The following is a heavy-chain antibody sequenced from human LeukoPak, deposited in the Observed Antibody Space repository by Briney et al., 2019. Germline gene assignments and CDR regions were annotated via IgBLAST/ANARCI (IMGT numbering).Heavy chain of an antibody. CDR3: AKETSRLLPRTPFDY. J-gene: IGHJ4*02. Sequence: PGRSLRLSCAASGFTFSSYAMHWVRQAPGKGLEWVAVISYDGSNKYYADSVKGRFTISRDNSKNTLYLQMNSLRAEDTAVYYCAKETSRLLPRTPFDYWGQGTLVTVSS. CDR2: ISYDGSNK. CDR1: GFTFSSYA. V-gene: IGHV3-30-3*02. D-gene: IGHD3-22*01.